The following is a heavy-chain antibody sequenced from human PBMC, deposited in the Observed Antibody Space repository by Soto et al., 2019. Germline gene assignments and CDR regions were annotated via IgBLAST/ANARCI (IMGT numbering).Heavy chain of an antibody. J-gene: IGHJ5*02. CDR2: ISSSSSTI. D-gene: IGHD3-9*01. Sequence: PGGSLRLSCAASGFPFRSYSMNWVRQAPGKGLEWVSYISSSSSTIYYADSVKGRFTISRDNAKNSLYLQMNSLRAEDTAVYYCAREADILNWFDPWGQGTLVTVSS. V-gene: IGHV3-48*01. CDR3: AREADILNWFDP. CDR1: GFPFRSYS.